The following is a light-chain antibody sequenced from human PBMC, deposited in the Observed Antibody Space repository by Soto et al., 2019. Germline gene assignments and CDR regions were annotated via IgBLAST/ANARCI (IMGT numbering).Light chain of an antibody. J-gene: IGLJ3*02. CDR2: SNH. V-gene: IGLV1-44*01. CDR3: AAWDDSLNGWV. CDR1: SSNIGSNP. Sequence: QPVLTQPRSASGTPRQRVTMSCSGSSSNIGSNPVNWYQQLPGAAPKLLIYSNHQRPSGVPDRFSGSKSGTSASLAISGLQSDDEADYFCAAWDDSLNGWVFGGGTKLTVL.